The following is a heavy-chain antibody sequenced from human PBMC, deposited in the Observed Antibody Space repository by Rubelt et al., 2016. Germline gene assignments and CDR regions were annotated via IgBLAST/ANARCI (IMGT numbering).Heavy chain of an antibody. CDR3: AKSGVTLIQQCDY. CDR1: GFTFSSSG. CDR2: ISYDGSNK. D-gene: IGHD2-21*02. Sequence: QVQLVESGGGVVQPGRSLRLSCAASGFTFSSSGMHWVRQAPGKGLEWVTVISYDGSNKYYAASVKGRFTISRDNSKNTLYLQMKSLRAEETAVYYCAKSGVTLIQQCDYWGQGTLVTVSS. J-gene: IGHJ4*02. V-gene: IGHV3-30*18.